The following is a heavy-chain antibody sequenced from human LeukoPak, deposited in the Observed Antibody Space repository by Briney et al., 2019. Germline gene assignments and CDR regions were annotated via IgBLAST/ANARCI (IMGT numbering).Heavy chain of an antibody. D-gene: IGHD3-22*01. CDR3: AKHANYFDSSGYFDY. V-gene: IGHV3-23*01. Sequence: PWGSLRLSCAASGFTFSSYAMSWVRQAPGKGLEWVSAISGSGGYTYQADSVKGRFTISRDTSKNTLYLQMNSLRTEDTAVYYCAKHANYFDSSGYFDYWGQGTLVTVSS. CDR2: ISGSGGYT. CDR1: GFTFSSYA. J-gene: IGHJ4*02.